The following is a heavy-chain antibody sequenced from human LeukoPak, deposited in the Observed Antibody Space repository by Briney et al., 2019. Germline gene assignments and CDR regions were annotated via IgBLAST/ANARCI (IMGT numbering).Heavy chain of an antibody. Sequence: ASVKVSCKASGYTFTSYGITWVRQAPGQGLEWMGWISTYNGNTNDAQKILDRVILTRDISSTTAYLELRSLRPDDTAVYFCVRGAPYCDKSACSSPGHHWGQGTLVTVSS. J-gene: IGHJ4*02. CDR3: VRGAPYCDKSACSSPGHH. CDR2: ISTYNGNT. CDR1: GYTFTSYG. V-gene: IGHV1-18*01. D-gene: IGHD2-21*01.